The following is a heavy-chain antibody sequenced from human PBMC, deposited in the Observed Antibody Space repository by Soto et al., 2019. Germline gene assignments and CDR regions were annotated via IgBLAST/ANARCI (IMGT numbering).Heavy chain of an antibody. CDR1: GFTFSSYA. J-gene: IGHJ4*02. V-gene: IGHV3-23*01. D-gene: IGHD2-2*01. CDR2: VTGGGGST. CDR3: AKHISPSWDYGY. Sequence: EVQLLESGGGVVQPGGSLRLSCAASGFTFSSYAMSWIRQAPGKGQEWVSAVTGGGGSTYYADSVKGRFTISRDNSKDTLYLQMNSLRAEDTAVYFCAKHISPSWDYGYWGQGTLVTVSS.